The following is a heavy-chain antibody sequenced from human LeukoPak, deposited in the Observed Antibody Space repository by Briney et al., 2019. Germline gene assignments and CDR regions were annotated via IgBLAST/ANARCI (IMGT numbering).Heavy chain of an antibody. Sequence: ASVKVSCKASGYTFTGYYMHWVRQAPGQGLEWMGWMNPNSGGTNYAQKFQGRVTMTRDTSISTAYMELSRLRSDDTAVYYCARVRITIFGVVTTFDYWGQGTLVTVSS. CDR3: ARVRITIFGVVTTFDY. CDR1: GYTFTGYY. V-gene: IGHV1-2*02. CDR2: MNPNSGGT. J-gene: IGHJ4*02. D-gene: IGHD3-3*01.